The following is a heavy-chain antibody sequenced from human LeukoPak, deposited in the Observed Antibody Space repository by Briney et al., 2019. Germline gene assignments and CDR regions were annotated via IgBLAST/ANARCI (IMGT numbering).Heavy chain of an antibody. CDR1: GFTFSSSG. V-gene: IGHV3-30*03. J-gene: IGHJ6*03. CDR2: ISYDGSHK. Sequence: GGSLRLSCAASGFTFSSSGMHWVRQAPGRGLEWVAVISYDGSHKYYVDSVKGRFTISRDNSKNTLYLQMNSLRAEDTAVYYCARGGARGYFDWLLSSYYYYYYMDVWGKGTTVTISS. CDR3: ARGGARGYFDWLLSSYYYYYYMDV. D-gene: IGHD3-9*01.